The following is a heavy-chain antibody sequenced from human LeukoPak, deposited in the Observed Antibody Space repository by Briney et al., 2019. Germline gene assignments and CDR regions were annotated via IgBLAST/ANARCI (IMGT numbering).Heavy chain of an antibody. CDR1: GYSFTDHW. V-gene: IGHV5-51*01. Sequence: GESLKISCRGSGYSFTDHWIGWVRQMPGKGLERLGVIYPGDPDTKYSPSFRGQVTISADKSISTAYLQWRSLKASDTAMYYCARHSPYHVDLDYWGQGTLVIVSS. D-gene: IGHD3/OR15-3a*01. CDR3: ARHSPYHVDLDY. CDR2: IYPGDPDT. J-gene: IGHJ4*02.